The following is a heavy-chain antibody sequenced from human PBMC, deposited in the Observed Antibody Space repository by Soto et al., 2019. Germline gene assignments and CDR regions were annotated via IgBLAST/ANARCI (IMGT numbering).Heavy chain of an antibody. CDR3: ARGMDCSGGTCFRAGMDV. D-gene: IGHD2-15*01. V-gene: IGHV3-30-3*01. CDR1: EFSLSDHA. Sequence: QVQLVESGGGVVQPGRSLRLSCAASEFSLSDHAMHWVRQAPGKGLEWVAVISYDGGNMYYADSVKGRFTISRDRSKNTPFLQMNSLRAEDTAVYYCARGMDCSGGTCFRAGMDVWGQGTTVAVSS. CDR2: ISYDGGNM. J-gene: IGHJ6*02.